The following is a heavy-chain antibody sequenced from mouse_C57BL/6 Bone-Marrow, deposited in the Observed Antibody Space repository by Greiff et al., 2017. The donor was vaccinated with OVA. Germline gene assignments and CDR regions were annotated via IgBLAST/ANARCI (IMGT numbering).Heavy chain of an antibody. CDR2: IRNKANGYTT. CDR1: GFTFTDYY. CDR3: ARDGYYLYYAMDY. J-gene: IGHJ4*01. V-gene: IGHV7-3*01. Sequence: EVKVEESGGGLVQPGGSLSLSCAASGFTFTDYYMSWVRQPPGKALEWLGFIRNKANGYTTEYSASVKGRFTISRDNSQSILYLQMNALRAEDSATYYCARDGYYLYYAMDYWGQGTSVTVSS. D-gene: IGHD2-3*01.